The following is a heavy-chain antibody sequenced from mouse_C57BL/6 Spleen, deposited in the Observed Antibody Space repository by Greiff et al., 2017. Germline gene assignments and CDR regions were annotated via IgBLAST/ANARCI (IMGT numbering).Heavy chain of an antibody. V-gene: IGHV5-6*02. J-gene: IGHJ2*01. CDR3: ARRTGTGDYYFDY. CDR1: GFTFSSYG. D-gene: IGHD4-1*01. Sequence: EVMLVESGGDLVKPGGSLKLSCAASGFTFSSYGMSWVRQTPDKRLEWVATISSGGSYTYYPDSVKGRFTISRDNAKNTLYLQMSSLKSEDTAMYYCARRTGTGDYYFDYWGQGTTLTVSS. CDR2: ISSGGSYT.